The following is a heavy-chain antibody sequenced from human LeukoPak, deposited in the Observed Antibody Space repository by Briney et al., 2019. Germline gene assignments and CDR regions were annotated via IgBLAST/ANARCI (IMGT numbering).Heavy chain of an antibody. CDR3: ARDGMTTVTWGWFDP. CDR1: GLIFSDYY. Sequence: SGGSLRLSCVASGLIFSDYYMSWIRQAPGKGLEWVSYISSSSSSGSTTYYANSVKGRFTISRDNAKNSLYLQMNSLRAEDTAVYYCARDGMTTVTWGWFDPWGQGTLVTVSS. V-gene: IGHV3-11*01. CDR2: ISSSSSSGSTT. D-gene: IGHD4-17*01. J-gene: IGHJ5*02.